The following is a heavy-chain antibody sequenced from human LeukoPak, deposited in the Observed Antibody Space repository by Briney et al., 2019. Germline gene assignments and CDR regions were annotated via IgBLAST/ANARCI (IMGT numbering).Heavy chain of an antibody. V-gene: IGHV4-30-4*01. CDR2: IYYSGST. D-gene: IGHD5-18*01. J-gene: IGHJ4*02. CDR1: GGSISSGDYY. CDR3: ARGYSLDY. Sequence: SETLSLTCTVSGGSISSGDYYWSWIRQPPGKGLEWIGYIYYSGSTYYTPSLRGRVTISVDTSKNQFSLNLSSVTAADTAVYYCARGYSLDYWGQGTLATVSS.